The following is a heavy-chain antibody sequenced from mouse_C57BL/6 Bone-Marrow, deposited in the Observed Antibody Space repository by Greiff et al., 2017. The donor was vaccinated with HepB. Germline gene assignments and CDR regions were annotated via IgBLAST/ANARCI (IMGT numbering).Heavy chain of an antibody. CDR3: ARSPLITTVVATYYFDY. Sequence: VQVVESGPELVKPGASVKISCKASGYAFSSSWMNWVKQRPGKGLEWIGRIYPGDGDTNYNGKFKGKATLTADKSSSTAYMQLSSLTSEDSAVYFCARSPLITTVVATYYFDYWGQGTTLTVSS. D-gene: IGHD1-1*01. CDR2: IYPGDGDT. J-gene: IGHJ2*01. V-gene: IGHV1-82*01. CDR1: GYAFSSSW.